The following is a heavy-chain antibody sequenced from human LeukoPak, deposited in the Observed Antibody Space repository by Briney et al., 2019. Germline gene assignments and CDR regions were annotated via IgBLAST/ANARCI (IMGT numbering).Heavy chain of an antibody. J-gene: IGHJ5*02. CDR2: INHSGST. V-gene: IGHV4-34*01. D-gene: IGHD2-15*01. CDR3: ASDHCSGGSCYNWFDP. Sequence: PSETLSLTCAVYGGSFNGYYWSWIRQPPGKGLEWIGEINHSGSTNYNPSLKSRVTISVDTSKNQFSLKLSSVTAADTAVYYCASDHCSGGSCYNWFDPWGQGTLVTVSS. CDR1: GGSFNGYY.